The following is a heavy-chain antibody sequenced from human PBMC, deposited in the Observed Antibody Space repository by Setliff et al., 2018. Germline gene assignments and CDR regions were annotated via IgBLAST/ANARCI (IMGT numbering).Heavy chain of an antibody. CDR1: GGTFRSYG. CDR3: ARGEVVPAAMTDYYYYYMDV. J-gene: IGHJ6*03. D-gene: IGHD2-2*01. V-gene: IGHV1-46*03. Sequence: ASVKVSCKASGGTFRSYGIGWVRQAPGQGLEWMGGTIPSFGSTSYAQKFQGRVTMTRDTSTSTVYMELSSLRSEDTAVYYCARGEVVPAAMTDYYYYYMDVWGKGTTVTVSS. CDR2: TIPSFGST.